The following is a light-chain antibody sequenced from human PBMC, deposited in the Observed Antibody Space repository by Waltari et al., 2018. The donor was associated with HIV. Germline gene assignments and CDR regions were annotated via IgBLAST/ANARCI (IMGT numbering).Light chain of an antibody. CDR2: GDS. Sequence: QSVLTQPPSVSGAPGQRVTISCTGNSSNIGAGNDVHWSQPLPGIAPKLLIYGDSNRPSWVPDRFSGSKSGTSASLAITGLQAEDEADYYCQSYDSSLSCFWVFGGGTKLTVL. J-gene: IGLJ3*02. CDR1: SSNIGAGND. V-gene: IGLV1-40*01. CDR3: QSYDSSLSCFWV.